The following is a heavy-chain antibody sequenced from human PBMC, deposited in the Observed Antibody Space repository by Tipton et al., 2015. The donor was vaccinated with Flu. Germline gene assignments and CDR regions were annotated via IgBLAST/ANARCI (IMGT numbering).Heavy chain of an antibody. CDR2: VSGSGDNT. J-gene: IGHJ6*02. V-gene: IGHV3-23*01. Sequence: LSLTCTVSGGSISDYYWTWVRQPPGKGLEWVSVVSGSGDNTDYADSVRGRFTISRDNSKDTVYLQMNRLRVDDTAVYFCAPTPGAVADNPGYYYGMEVRGQGTTVTVSS. CDR1: GGSISDYY. CDR3: APTPGAVADNPGYYYGMEV. D-gene: IGHD6-19*01.